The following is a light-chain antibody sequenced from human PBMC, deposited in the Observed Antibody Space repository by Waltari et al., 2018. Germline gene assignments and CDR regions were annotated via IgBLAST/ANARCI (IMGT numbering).Light chain of an antibody. CDR2: DSS. V-gene: IGKV3-11*01. J-gene: IGKJ3*01. CDR3: QQRSHWPRT. Sequence: EIVLTQSPATLSLSPGERATLSCRASQSVYNYLAWSQQKPGQAPRLLIYDSSNRATGIPARFSGSGSGTDFTLTISSLEPEDFAVYYCQQRSHWPRTFGPGTKVDIK. CDR1: QSVYNY.